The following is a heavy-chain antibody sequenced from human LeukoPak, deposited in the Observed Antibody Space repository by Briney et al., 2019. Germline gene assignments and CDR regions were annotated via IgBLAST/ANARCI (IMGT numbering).Heavy chain of an antibody. CDR2: INPKTGGT. CDR1: GYTFTVYY. V-gene: IGHV1-2*02. J-gene: IGHJ4*02. Sequence: ASVTVSFKPSGYTFTVYYMHWVRQAPGQGLERMGWINPKTGGTSYAQKFQGRVTMTRDTSISTINMELSRLTSDDTAVYYCARATAENDHWGQGTLVTVSS. D-gene: IGHD1-14*01. CDR3: ARATAENDH.